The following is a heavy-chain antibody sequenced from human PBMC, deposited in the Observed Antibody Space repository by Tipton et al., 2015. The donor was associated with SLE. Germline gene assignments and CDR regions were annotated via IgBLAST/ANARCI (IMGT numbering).Heavy chain of an antibody. J-gene: IGHJ5*02. Sequence: QLVQSGPEVKKPGSSVKVSCKASGGTFSSYAISWVRQAPGQGLEWMGRFIPIFGTANYAQKFQGRVTITADESTSTAYMELSSLRSEDTAVYYCARAGVGATLGSWFDPWGQGTLVTVSS. CDR1: GGTFSSYA. CDR3: ARAGVGATLGSWFDP. CDR2: FIPIFGTA. D-gene: IGHD1-26*01. V-gene: IGHV1-69*18.